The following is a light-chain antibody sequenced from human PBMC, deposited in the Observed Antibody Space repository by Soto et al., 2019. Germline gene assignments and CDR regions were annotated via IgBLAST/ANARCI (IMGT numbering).Light chain of an antibody. V-gene: IGKV1-39*01. J-gene: IGKJ1*01. CDR1: QSISSY. CDR2: AAS. CDR3: QQYYSYPRA. Sequence: DIHMTQSPSSLSASVVDRVTITFLASQSISSYLNWYQQKPGKAPKRLIYAASSLQSGVPSRFSGSGSGTDFTLTISCLQSEDFATYYCQQYYSYPRAFGQGTKVDIK.